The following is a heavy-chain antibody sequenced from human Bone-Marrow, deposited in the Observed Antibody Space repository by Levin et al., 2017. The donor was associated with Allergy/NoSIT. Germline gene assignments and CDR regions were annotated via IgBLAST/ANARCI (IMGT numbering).Heavy chain of an antibody. Sequence: SETLSLTCTVSGGSVSSGSYYWSWIRQPPGKGLEWIGYIYYSGSTNYNPSLKSRVTISVDTSKNQFSLKLSSVTAADTAVYYCARESIAARLIGYWGQGTLVTVSS. CDR3: ARESIAARLIGY. J-gene: IGHJ4*02. CDR2: IYYSGST. CDR1: GGSVSSGSYY. D-gene: IGHD6-6*01. V-gene: IGHV4-61*01.